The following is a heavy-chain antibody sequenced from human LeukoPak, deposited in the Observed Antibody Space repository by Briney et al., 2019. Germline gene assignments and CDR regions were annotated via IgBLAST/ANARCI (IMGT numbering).Heavy chain of an antibody. CDR2: IIPILGIA. Sequence: GASVKVSCKASGGTFSSYAISWVRQAPGQGLEWMGRIIPILGIANYAQKFQGGVTITADKSTSTAYMELSSLKSEDTAVYYCARGGDLKGELDYWGQGTLVTVS. CDR3: ARGGDLKGELDY. V-gene: IGHV1-69*04. J-gene: IGHJ4*02. CDR1: GGTFSSYA. D-gene: IGHD3-16*01.